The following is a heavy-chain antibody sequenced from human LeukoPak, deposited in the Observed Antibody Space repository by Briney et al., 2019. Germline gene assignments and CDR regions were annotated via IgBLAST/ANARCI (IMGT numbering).Heavy chain of an antibody. D-gene: IGHD4-11*01. CDR1: GGSISSYY. Sequence: IPSETLSLTCTVSGGSISSYYWSWIRQPPGKGLEWIGYIYYSGSTNYNPSLKSRVTISVDTSKNQFSLKLSSVTAADTAVYYCAREIQLYYYYMDVWGKGTTVTISS. V-gene: IGHV4-59*08. J-gene: IGHJ6*03. CDR3: AREIQLYYYYMDV. CDR2: IYYSGST.